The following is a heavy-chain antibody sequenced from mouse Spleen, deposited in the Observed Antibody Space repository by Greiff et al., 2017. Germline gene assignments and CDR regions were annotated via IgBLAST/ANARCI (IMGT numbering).Heavy chain of an antibody. J-gene: IGHJ3*01. D-gene: IGHD1-1*01. CDR1: GFTFSSYA. CDR2: INSNGGST. CDR3: ARQVPLYGGGFAY. Sequence: EVQGVESGGGLVKPGGSLKLSCAASGFTFSSYAMSWVRQTPEKRLEWVAAINSNGGSTYYPDTVKDRFTISRDNAKNTLYLQMSSLRSEDTALYYCARQVPLYGGGFAYWGQGTLVTVSA. V-gene: IGHV5-6-2*01.